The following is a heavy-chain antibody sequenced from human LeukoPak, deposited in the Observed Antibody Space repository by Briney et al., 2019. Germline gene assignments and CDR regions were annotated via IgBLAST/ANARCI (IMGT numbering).Heavy chain of an antibody. V-gene: IGHV3-15*01. J-gene: IGHJ4*02. CDR2: IKRKSDGGTT. Sequence: GGSLRLSCAASGLTFSNAWMSWVRQAPGKGLEWVGRIKRKSDGGTTDYAAPVKGRFTISRDDSKNTLYLQMNSLRAEDTAVYYCAKDRTMVRGVEYQFDYWGQGTLVTVSS. CDR1: GLTFSNAW. D-gene: IGHD3-10*01. CDR3: AKDRTMVRGVEYQFDY.